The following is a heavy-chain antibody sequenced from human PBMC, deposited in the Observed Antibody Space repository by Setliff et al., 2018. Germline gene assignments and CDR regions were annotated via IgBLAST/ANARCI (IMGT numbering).Heavy chain of an antibody. CDR1: GYSISNDYF. CDR3: AKHRSYFDY. CDR2: IYHSGGT. V-gene: IGHV4-38-2*02. Sequence: LSLTCTVSGYSISNDYFWGWIRQPPGKGLEWIVSIYHSGGTSYYPSLKSRVTISVDTSKNQFSLNLSSVTAADTAVYYCAKHRSYFDYWGQGTLVTVST. J-gene: IGHJ4*02.